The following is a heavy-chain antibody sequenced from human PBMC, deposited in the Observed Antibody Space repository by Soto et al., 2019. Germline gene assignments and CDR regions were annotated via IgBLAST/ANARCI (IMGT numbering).Heavy chain of an antibody. V-gene: IGHV1-8*01. D-gene: IGHD2-21*01. Sequence: ASVKVSCKASGYTFTSYDINWVRQATGQGLEWMGWMNPNSGNTGYAQKFQGRVTMTRNTSISTAYMELSSLRSEDTAVYYCAKAVISYYGMDVWGQGTTVTVSS. CDR1: GYTFTSYD. CDR3: AKAVISYYGMDV. J-gene: IGHJ6*02. CDR2: MNPNSGNT.